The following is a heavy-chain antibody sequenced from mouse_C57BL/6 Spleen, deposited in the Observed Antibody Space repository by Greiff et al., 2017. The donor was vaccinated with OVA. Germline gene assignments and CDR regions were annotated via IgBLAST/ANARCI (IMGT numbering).Heavy chain of an antibody. CDR1: GYTFTSYW. J-gene: IGHJ2*01. Sequence: VQLQQPGAELVRPGSSVKLSCKASGYTFTSYWMHWVKQRPIQGLEWIGNIDPSDSETHYNQKFKDKATLTVDKSSSTAYMQLSSLTSEDSAVYYCALVTTVGGYYFDYWGQGTTLTVSS. CDR2: IDPSDSET. CDR3: ALVTTVGGYYFDY. D-gene: IGHD1-1*01. V-gene: IGHV1-52*01.